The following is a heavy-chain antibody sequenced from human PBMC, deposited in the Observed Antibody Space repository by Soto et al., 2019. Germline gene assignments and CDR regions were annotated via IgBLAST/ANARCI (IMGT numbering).Heavy chain of an antibody. Sequence: ASVKVSCKVSGYTLTELSMHWVRQAPGKGLEWMGSLDPEDGETIYAQKFQGRVTMTEDTSTDTAYMELSSLRSEDTAVYYCATAGIVGATKTPYYYYGMDVWGQGTTVTVSS. J-gene: IGHJ6*02. CDR3: ATAGIVGATKTPYYYYGMDV. CDR2: LDPEDGET. V-gene: IGHV1-24*01. CDR1: GYTLTELS. D-gene: IGHD1-26*01.